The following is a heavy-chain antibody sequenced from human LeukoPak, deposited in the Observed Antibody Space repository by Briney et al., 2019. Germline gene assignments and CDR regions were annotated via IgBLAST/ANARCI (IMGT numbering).Heavy chain of an antibody. CDR1: GFTFSSYS. Sequence: PGGSLRLSCAASGFTFSSYSMNWVRQAPGKGLEWVSYISSSSSTIYYADPVKGRFTISRDNAKNSLFLQMDSLRAEDTAVYYCARDLAGHYYGSGSSFDYWGQGTLVTVS. J-gene: IGHJ4*02. CDR3: ARDLAGHYYGSGSSFDY. V-gene: IGHV3-48*04. CDR2: ISSSSSTI. D-gene: IGHD3-10*01.